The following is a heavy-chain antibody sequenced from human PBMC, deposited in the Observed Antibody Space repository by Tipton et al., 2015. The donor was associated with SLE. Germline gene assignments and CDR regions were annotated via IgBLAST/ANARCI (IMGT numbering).Heavy chain of an antibody. D-gene: IGHD7-27*01. J-gene: IGHJ3*02. CDR1: GGSISSGSYY. CDR3: ARDQRTGDGNGFDI. Sequence: TLSLTCTVSGGSISSGSYYWSWIRQPAGKGLEWIGRIYTSGSTNYNPSLKSRVTISVDTSKNQFSLKLSSVTAADTAVYYCARDQRTGDGNGFDIWGQGTMVTVSS. V-gene: IGHV4-61*02. CDR2: IYTSGST.